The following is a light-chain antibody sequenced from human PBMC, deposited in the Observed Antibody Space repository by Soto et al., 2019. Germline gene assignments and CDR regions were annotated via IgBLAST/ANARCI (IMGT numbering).Light chain of an antibody. CDR2: EAS. J-gene: IGKJ1*01. Sequence: DIQVTQSPSSLSASVGDRVTITCRASQDISGHLAWYQQKPGKVPKLRIYEASTLQSGVPSRFSASGSGTDFTLTISSLQPEDVATYYFQKYNGTPRTFGQGTKVELK. V-gene: IGKV1-27*01. CDR3: QKYNGTPRT. CDR1: QDISGH.